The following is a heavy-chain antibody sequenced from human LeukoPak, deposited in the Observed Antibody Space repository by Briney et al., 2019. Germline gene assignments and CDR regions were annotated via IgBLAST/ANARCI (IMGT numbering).Heavy chain of an antibody. J-gene: IGHJ6*04. Sequence: SETLSLTCTVSGGSISSYYWSWIRQPPGKGLECIGYIYYSGSTNYNPSLKSRVTISVDTSKNQFSLKLSSVTAADTAVYYCARVIQVRGVIADYGMDVWGKGTTVTVSS. CDR1: GGSISSYY. CDR2: IYYSGST. D-gene: IGHD3-10*01. V-gene: IGHV4-59*01. CDR3: ARVIQVRGVIADYGMDV.